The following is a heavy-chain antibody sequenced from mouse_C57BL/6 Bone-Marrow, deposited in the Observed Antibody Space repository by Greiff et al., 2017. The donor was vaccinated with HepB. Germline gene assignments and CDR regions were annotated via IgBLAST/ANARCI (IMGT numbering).Heavy chain of an antibody. CDR2: IRSKSNNYAT. CDR1: GFSFNTYA. V-gene: IGHV10-1*01. J-gene: IGHJ1*03. D-gene: IGHD4-1*01. Sequence: EVKLVESGGGLVQPKGSLKLSCAASGFSFNTYAMNWVRQAPGKGLEWVARIRSKSNNYATYYADSVKDRFTISRDDSESMLYLQMNNLKTEDTAMYYCVRLSGTSGYFDVWGTGTTVTVSS. CDR3: VRLSGTSGYFDV.